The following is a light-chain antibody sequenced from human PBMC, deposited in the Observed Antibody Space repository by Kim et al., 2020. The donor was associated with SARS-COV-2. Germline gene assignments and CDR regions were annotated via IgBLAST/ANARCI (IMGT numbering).Light chain of an antibody. Sequence: DIQMTQSPSSLSASVGDRVTITCRASQSISSYLNWYQQKPGKAPKLLIYAASSLQSGVPSRFSGSGSGTDFTLPISSLRPEDFATYYCQQSYSTPRTFGQGTKVDIK. CDR2: AAS. J-gene: IGKJ1*01. CDR1: QSISSY. CDR3: QQSYSTPRT. V-gene: IGKV1-39*01.